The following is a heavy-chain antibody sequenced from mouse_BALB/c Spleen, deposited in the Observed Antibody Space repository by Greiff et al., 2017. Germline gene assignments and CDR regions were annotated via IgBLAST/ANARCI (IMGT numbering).Heavy chain of an antibody. Sequence: EVQLQQSGAELVKPGASVKLSCTASGFNIKDTYMHWVKQRPEQGLEWIGRIDPANGNTKYDPKFQGKATITADTSSNTAYLQLSSLTSEDTAVYYWASGPSSAYWGQGTLVTVSA. CDR1: GFNIKDTY. CDR2: IDPANGNT. J-gene: IGHJ3*01. CDR3: ASGPSSAY. V-gene: IGHV14-3*02.